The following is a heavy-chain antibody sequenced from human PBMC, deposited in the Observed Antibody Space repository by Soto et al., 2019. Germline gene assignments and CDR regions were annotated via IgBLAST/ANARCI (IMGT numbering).Heavy chain of an antibody. V-gene: IGHV3-9*01. CDR3: VKDESINWYSGHFRH. Sequence: GGSLRLSCAASGFTFDDYAMHWVRQVPGKGLEWVSGINWNSGSIGYGDSVRGRFAISRDNAKNSLHLQMNSLSAEDKAFYYCVKDESINWYSGHFRHWGQGTLVTVSS. D-gene: IGHD6-13*01. CDR2: INWNSGSI. J-gene: IGHJ1*01. CDR1: GFTFDDYA.